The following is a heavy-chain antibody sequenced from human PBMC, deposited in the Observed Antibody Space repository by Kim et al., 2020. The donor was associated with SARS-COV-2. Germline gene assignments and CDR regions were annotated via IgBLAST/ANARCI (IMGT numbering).Heavy chain of an antibody. Sequence: GGSLRLSCAASGFTFSSYSMNCVRQAPGKGLEWVSSISSSSSYIYYADSVKGRFTISRDNAKNSLYLQMNSLRAEDTAVYYCARDRSTMVRGVTNWFDPWGQGTLVTVSS. CDR2: ISSSSSYI. J-gene: IGHJ5*02. V-gene: IGHV3-21*01. CDR3: ARDRSTMVRGVTNWFDP. D-gene: IGHD3-10*01. CDR1: GFTFSSYS.